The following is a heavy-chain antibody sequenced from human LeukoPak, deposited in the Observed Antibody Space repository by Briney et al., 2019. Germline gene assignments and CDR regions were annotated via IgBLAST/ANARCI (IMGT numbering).Heavy chain of an antibody. V-gene: IGHV4-4*07. J-gene: IGHJ5*02. Sequence: SETLSLTCTVSGGSISRYYWSWLRQPAGKGLEWIGRIYTSGSTNYNPSLKSRVTMSVDTSKNQFSLKLSSVTAADTAVYYCARDNRDYDFWSGYYLANWFDPWGQGTLVTVSS. CDR3: ARDNRDYDFWSGYYLANWFDP. CDR2: IYTSGST. D-gene: IGHD3-3*01. CDR1: GGSISRYY.